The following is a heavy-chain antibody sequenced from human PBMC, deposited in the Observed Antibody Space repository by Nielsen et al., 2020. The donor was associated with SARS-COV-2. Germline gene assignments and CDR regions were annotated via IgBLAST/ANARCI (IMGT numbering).Heavy chain of an antibody. CDR1: GFTFSSTY. Sequence: GESLKISCSASGFTFSSTYMDWVRQAPGQGLVWVSRINPSGSGTAYADSVKGRFAVSRDNAENTVVLQIHSLRVEDTAVYYCAGGADFWSGTQKYYMGVWGKGTTVTVSS. D-gene: IGHD3-3*01. CDR2: INPSGSGT. V-gene: IGHV3-74*01. J-gene: IGHJ6*04. CDR3: AGGADFWSGTQKYYMGV.